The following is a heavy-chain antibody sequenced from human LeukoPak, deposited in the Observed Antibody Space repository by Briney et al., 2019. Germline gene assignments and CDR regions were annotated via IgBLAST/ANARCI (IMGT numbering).Heavy chain of an antibody. CDR2: IYYSGST. Sequence: PSETLSLTCTVSGGSISSYYWSWIRQPPGKGLEWIGYIYYSGSTNYNPSLTRRVTISVDTSKHQFSLKLSSVTAADTAVYYCARGYRRSYYDSSGYYYFQHWGQGTLVTVSS. CDR1: GGSISSYY. CDR3: ARGYRRSYYDSSGYYYFQH. V-gene: IGHV4-59*01. D-gene: IGHD3-22*01. J-gene: IGHJ1*01.